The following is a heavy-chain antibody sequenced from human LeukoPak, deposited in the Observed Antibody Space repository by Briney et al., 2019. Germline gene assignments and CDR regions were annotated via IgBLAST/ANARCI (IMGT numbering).Heavy chain of an antibody. CDR3: ARVSGPGMNEYYHL. D-gene: IGHD2-2*01. V-gene: IGHV3-74*01. CDR2: INDDGSST. Sequence: WMHWVRQAPGKGLMWVSRINDDGSSTRHADSVKGRFTISRDNAKNTLYLQMNSLRAEDTAVYYCARVSGPGMNEYYHLWGQGTLVTVSS. J-gene: IGHJ4*02. CDR1: W.